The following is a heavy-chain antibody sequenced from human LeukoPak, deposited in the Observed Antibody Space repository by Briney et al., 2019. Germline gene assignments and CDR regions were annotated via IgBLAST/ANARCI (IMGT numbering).Heavy chain of an antibody. CDR3: AKDREAVAKHDAFDI. V-gene: IGHV3-23*01. Sequence: PGGSLRLSCVASGFTFSSYAMSWVRQAPGKGLEWVSGISGSGGSTYYADSVKGRFTISRDNSKNTLYLQMNSLRAEDTAVYYCAKDREAVAKHDAFDIWGQGTMVTVSS. CDR1: GFTFSSYA. CDR2: ISGSGGST. D-gene: IGHD6-19*01. J-gene: IGHJ3*02.